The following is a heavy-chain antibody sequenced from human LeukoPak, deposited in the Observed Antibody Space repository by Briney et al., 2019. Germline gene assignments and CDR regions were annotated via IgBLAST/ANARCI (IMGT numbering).Heavy chain of an antibody. J-gene: IGHJ6*02. V-gene: IGHV3-21*01. CDR3: AGSPGITIFGVVDYYYYGMDV. CDR1: GFTFSDYW. CDR2: ISSSSSHI. Sequence: SGGSLRLSCAASGFTFSDYWMSWVRQAPGKGLEWVSSISSSSSHIYYADSVKGRFTISRDNAKNSLYLQMNSLRAEDAAVYYCAGSPGITIFGVVDYYYYGMDVWGQGTTVTVSS. D-gene: IGHD3-3*01.